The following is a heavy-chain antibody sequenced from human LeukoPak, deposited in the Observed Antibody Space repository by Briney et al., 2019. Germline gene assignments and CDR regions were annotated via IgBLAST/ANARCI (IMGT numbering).Heavy chain of an antibody. V-gene: IGHV4-30-2*01. D-gene: IGHD3-16*01. CDR3: ATRLGETFDY. J-gene: IGHJ4*02. CDR1: GGSISSGGYS. CDR2: IYHSGST. Sequence: PSETLSLTCAVSGGSISSGGYSWSWIRQPPGKGLEWIGYIYHSGSTYYNPSLKSRVIISVDRSKNQFSLKLSSVTAADTAVYYCATRLGETFDYWGQGTLVTVSS.